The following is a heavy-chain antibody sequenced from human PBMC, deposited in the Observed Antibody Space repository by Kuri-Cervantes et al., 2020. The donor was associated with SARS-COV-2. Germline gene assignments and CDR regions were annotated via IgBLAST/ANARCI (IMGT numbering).Heavy chain of an antibody. D-gene: IGHD6-13*01. Sequence: GGSLRLSCAASGFTFSSYGMHWVRQAPGKGLEWVAVIWYDGSNKYYADSVKGRFTISRDNSKNTLYLQMNSLRAEDTAVYYCARGGSSSWYGGYINHYYYGMDVWGQGTTVTVSS. V-gene: IGHV3-33*01. CDR3: ARGGSSSWYGGYINHYYYGMDV. CDR1: GFTFSSYG. CDR2: IWYDGSNK. J-gene: IGHJ6*02.